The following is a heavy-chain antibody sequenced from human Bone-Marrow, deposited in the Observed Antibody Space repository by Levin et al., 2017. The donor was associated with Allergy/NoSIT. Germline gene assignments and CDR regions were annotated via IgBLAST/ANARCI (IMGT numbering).Heavy chain of an antibody. CDR2: ISYEGTNE. CDR3: ARLPSANYNYWSEISSDAFDV. J-gene: IGHJ3*01. Sequence: RSGGSLRLSCAASGFSFSNHAMHWVRKASGKGLEWLAIISYEGTNEDYADSVRGRFIISRDNSKNTLYLQMNSLRTEDTAVYYCARLPSANYNYWSEISSDAFDVWGQGTWVTVSS. D-gene: IGHD3-3*01. V-gene: IGHV3-30-3*01. CDR1: GFSFSNHA.